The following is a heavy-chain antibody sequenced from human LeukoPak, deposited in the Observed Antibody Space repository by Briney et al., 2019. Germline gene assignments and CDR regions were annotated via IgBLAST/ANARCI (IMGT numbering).Heavy chain of an antibody. V-gene: IGHV3-11*01. CDR3: ARVPLYDQLPLYFDY. CDR2: TTNTGNTI. Sequence: GGSLRLSCAASGFTFSDYYMTWIRQAPGKGLEWVSYTTNTGNTIYYADSVKGRFTISRDNSKNTLYLQMNSLRAEDTAVYYCARVPLYDQLPLYFDYWGQGTLVTVSS. D-gene: IGHD2-2*01. J-gene: IGHJ4*02. CDR1: GFTFSDYY.